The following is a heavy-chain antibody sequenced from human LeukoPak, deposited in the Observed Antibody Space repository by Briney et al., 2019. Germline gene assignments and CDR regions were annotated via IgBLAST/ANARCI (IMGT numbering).Heavy chain of an antibody. CDR1: GGSISSSNW. Sequence: PSETLSLTCAVSGGSISSSNWWSWVRQPPGKGLEWIGEIYHSGSTNYNPSLKSRVTISVDKSKNQFSLKLSSATAADTAVYYCARTVDHSGQAPLDYWGQGTLVTVSS. D-gene: IGHD5-12*01. V-gene: IGHV4-4*02. CDR2: IYHSGST. CDR3: ARTVDHSGQAPLDY. J-gene: IGHJ4*02.